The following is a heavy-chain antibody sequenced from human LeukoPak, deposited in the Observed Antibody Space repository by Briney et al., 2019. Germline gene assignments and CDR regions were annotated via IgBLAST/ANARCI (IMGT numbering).Heavy chain of an antibody. CDR3: ARDRYVGATTAGDSDS. J-gene: IGHJ4*02. V-gene: IGHV3-48*04. CDR2: IGSSGSTI. CDR1: GFTFSSYG. Sequence: PGGSLRLSCAASGFTFSSYGMHWVRQAPGKGLEWVSCIGSSGSTIYYADSVKGRFTISRDNAKNSLYLQMNSLRAEDTAVYYCARDRYVGATTAGDSDSWGQGTLVTVSS. D-gene: IGHD1-26*01.